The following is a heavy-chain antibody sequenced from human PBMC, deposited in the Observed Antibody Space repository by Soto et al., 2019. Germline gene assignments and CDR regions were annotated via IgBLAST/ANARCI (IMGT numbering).Heavy chain of an antibody. Sequence: EVQLVESGGGLIQPGGSLRLSCAVSGFTVTSNYMSWVRQAPGKGLEWVSVIYSGGSTYYADSVKGRFTISRDNSKNTLYLQMNSLRGEDTAVYYCARGSEGGYYNVMDVWGQGTTVTVSS. J-gene: IGHJ6*02. D-gene: IGHD1-26*01. CDR2: IYSGGST. CDR3: ARGSEGGYYNVMDV. V-gene: IGHV3-53*01. CDR1: GFTVTSNY.